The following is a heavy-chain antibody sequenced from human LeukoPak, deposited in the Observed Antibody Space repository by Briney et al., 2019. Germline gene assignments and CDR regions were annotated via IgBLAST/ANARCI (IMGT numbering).Heavy chain of an antibody. CDR3: AGIVVPAGSGYWDY. Sequence: GGSLRLSCAASGFTFSSYWMSWVRQAPGKGLEWVANIKQDGSEKYYVDFVKGRFTISRDNAKNSLYLQMNSLRAEDTAVYYCAGIVVPAGSGYWDYWGQGTLVTVSS. CDR2: IKQDGSEK. CDR1: GFTFSSYW. V-gene: IGHV3-7*01. D-gene: IGHD3-22*01. J-gene: IGHJ4*02.